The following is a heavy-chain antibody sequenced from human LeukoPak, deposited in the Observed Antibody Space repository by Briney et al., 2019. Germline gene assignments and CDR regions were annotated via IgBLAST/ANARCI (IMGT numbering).Heavy chain of an antibody. CDR2: IWYDGSNI. Sequence: GGSLRLSCAASGFIFTNYGFHWVRQAPDKGLEWVALIWYDGSNINYGDSVKGRFTITRDNSKNTLYLEMNSLRVEDTAVYFCGRDLSFGSASYGGQGTLVTVSS. V-gene: IGHV3-33*01. CDR3: GRDLSFGSASY. CDR1: GFIFTNYG. D-gene: IGHD3-10*01. J-gene: IGHJ4*02.